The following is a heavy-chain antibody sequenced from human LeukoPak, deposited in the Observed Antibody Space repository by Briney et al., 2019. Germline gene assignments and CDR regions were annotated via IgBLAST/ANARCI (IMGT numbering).Heavy chain of an antibody. V-gene: IGHV1-69*04. Sequence: ASVKVSCKASGGTFSSYAIRWVRQARGQGLEWMVRIIPLLGRANYAQKFQGRVTITADKSTSTAYMELSSLRSEDTAVYYCARSDYDILTGSTYGMDVWGQGTTVTVSS. J-gene: IGHJ6*02. CDR2: IIPLLGRA. D-gene: IGHD3-9*01. CDR3: ARSDYDILTGSTYGMDV. CDR1: GGTFSSYA.